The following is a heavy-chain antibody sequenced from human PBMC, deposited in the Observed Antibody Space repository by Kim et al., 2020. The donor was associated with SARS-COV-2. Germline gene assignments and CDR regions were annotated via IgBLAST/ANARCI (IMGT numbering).Heavy chain of an antibody. CDR1: GGSFSGYY. D-gene: IGHD3-10*01. Sequence: SETLSLTCAVYGGSFSGYYWSWIRQPPGKGLEWIGEINHSGSTNYNPSLKSRVTISVDTSKNQFSLKLSSVTAADTAVYYCARASPYGSGSYYRSHWFDPWGQGTLVTVSS. CDR3: ARASPYGSGSYYRSHWFDP. J-gene: IGHJ5*02. V-gene: IGHV4-34*01. CDR2: INHSGST.